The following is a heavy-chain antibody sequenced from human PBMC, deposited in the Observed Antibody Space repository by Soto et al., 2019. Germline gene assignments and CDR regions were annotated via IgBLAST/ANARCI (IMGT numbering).Heavy chain of an antibody. Sequence: QVQLQESGPGLVKPSETLSLTCTVSGGSVSSGSFYWSWIRQPPGEGLEWSGYIYYSGSTNYDPSLKRRSTISVDTSKNHFSPKLRSVTAAEPAVYYCARVQTNYDNMTGYYDRYYFDDWGQGTLVTVSS. CDR2: IYYSGST. J-gene: IGHJ4*02. D-gene: IGHD3-9*01. CDR3: ARVQTNYDNMTGYYDRYYFDD. V-gene: IGHV4-61*01. CDR1: GGSVSSGSFY.